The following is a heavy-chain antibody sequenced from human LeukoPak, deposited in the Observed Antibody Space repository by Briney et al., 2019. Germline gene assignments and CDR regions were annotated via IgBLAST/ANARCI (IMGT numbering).Heavy chain of an antibody. CDR1: GYTFTGYY. J-gene: IGHJ4*02. D-gene: IGHD5-12*01. V-gene: IGHV1-2*02. CDR3: ARDQYVDIVATMWVY. Sequence: VASVKVSCKASGYTFTGYYMHWVRQAPGQGLEWMGWINPNSGGTNYAQKFQGRVTMTRDTSISTAYMELSRLRSDDTAVYYCARDQYVDIVATMWVYWGQGTLVTVSS. CDR2: INPNSGGT.